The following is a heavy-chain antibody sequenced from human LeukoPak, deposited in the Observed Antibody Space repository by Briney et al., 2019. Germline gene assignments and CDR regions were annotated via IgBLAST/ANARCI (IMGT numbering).Heavy chain of an antibody. Sequence: GGSLRLSCAASGFSFDDYGMSWVRQAPGKGLECVSGINWDGSPTVYADSVKGRFTVSRDNSKNTVFLQMNDLTIEDTAIYYCAKRYSDGGFDPWGQGTLVTVSS. J-gene: IGHJ5*02. D-gene: IGHD3-10*01. V-gene: IGHV3-20*04. CDR2: INWDGSPT. CDR1: GFSFDDYG. CDR3: AKRYSDGGFDP.